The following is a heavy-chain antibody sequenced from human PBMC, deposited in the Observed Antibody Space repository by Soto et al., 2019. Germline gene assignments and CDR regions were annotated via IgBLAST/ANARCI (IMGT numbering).Heavy chain of an antibody. D-gene: IGHD6-13*01. J-gene: IGHJ3*02. V-gene: IGHV3-9*01. CDR2: ISWNSGSI. Sequence: EVQLVESGGGLVQPGRSLRLSCAASGFTFDDYAMHWVRQAPGKGLEWVSGISWNSGSIGYADSVKGRFTISRDNAKNSVYLQMNSLRAEDTALYYCAKDTGGIAAVWAFDIWGQGTMVTVSS. CDR1: GFTFDDYA. CDR3: AKDTGGIAAVWAFDI.